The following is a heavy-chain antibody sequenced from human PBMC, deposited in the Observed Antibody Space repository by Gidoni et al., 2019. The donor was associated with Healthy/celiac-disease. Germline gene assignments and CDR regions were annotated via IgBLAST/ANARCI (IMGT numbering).Heavy chain of an antibody. CDR3: ARGGGPPWRGYDFWSGYYTRGAFDI. D-gene: IGHD3-3*01. CDR1: GGSFSGYY. CDR2: INHSGST. V-gene: IGHV4-34*01. J-gene: IGHJ3*02. Sequence: QVQLQQWGAGLLTPLETLSLTCAVYGGSFSGYYWSWIRQPPGKGLEWIGEINHSGSTNYNPSLKSRVTISVDTSKNQFSLKLSSVTAADTAVYYCARGGGPPWRGYDFWSGYYTRGAFDIWGQGTIVTVSS.